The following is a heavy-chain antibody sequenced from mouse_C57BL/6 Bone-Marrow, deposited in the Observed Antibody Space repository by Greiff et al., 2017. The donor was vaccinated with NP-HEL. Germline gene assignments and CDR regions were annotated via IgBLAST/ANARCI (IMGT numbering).Heavy chain of an antibody. CDR3: ARGDYDGEAWFAY. D-gene: IGHD2-4*01. CDR1: GYTFTTYP. Sequence: VQLVESGAELVKPGASVKMSCKASGYTFTTYPIEWMKQNHGKSLEWIGNFHPYNDDTKYNEKFKGKATLTVEKSSSTVYLELSRLTSDDSAVYYCARGDYDGEAWFAYWGQGTLVTVSA. CDR2: FHPYNDDT. J-gene: IGHJ3*01. V-gene: IGHV1-47*01.